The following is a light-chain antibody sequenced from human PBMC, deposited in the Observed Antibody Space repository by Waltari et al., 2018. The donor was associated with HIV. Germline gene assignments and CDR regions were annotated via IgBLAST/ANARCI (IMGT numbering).Light chain of an antibody. CDR1: SSDVGGYEY. V-gene: IGLV2-14*03. CDR2: DVN. CDR3: SSYSRTSGVV. J-gene: IGLJ2*01. Sequence: QSALTQPASVSGSPGQSIIMSCTGTSSDVGGYEYLGWYQQYPRKAPSLMIYDVNKRPSEVSDRCSGSKSGDTAALTISGRQTEDEAAYYCSSYSRTSGVVFGGGTTVTVL.